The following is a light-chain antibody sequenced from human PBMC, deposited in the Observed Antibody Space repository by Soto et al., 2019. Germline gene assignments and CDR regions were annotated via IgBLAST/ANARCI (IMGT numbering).Light chain of an antibody. CDR3: QQYNNWPQT. J-gene: IGKJ1*01. CDR2: GAS. V-gene: IGKV3-15*01. CDR1: QSVSSN. Sequence: EIVMTQSPATLSVSPGERATLSCRASQSVSSNLGWYLQKPGQAPRLLIYGASTRATGIPARFSGSGSGTEFTLTISSLQSEDFAVYYCQQYNNWPQTFGQGTKVDIK.